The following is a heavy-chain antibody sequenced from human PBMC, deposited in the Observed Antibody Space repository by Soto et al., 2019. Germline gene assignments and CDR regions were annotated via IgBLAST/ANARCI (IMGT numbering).Heavy chain of an antibody. J-gene: IGHJ4*01. V-gene: IGHV4-59*01. CDR2: IYYSGST. D-gene: IGHD3-3*01. CDR1: GGSISSYY. Sequence: PSETLSLTCTVSGGSISSYYWSWIRQPPGKGLEWIGYIYYSGSTNYNPSLKSRVSISVDTSKKHVSLRLNSVTAADTAVYYCAVWSALTQYYFDAWGHGTLVTVSS. CDR3: AVWSALTQYYFDA.